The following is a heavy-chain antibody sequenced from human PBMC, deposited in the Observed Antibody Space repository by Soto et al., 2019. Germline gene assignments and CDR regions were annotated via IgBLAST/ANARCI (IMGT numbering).Heavy chain of an antibody. V-gene: IGHV4-39*01. D-gene: IGHD3-3*02. CDR1: GDSIISSDFY. J-gene: IGHJ5*02. Sequence: TLSLTCTVSGDSIISSDFYWGWVRQPPGKGLEWIGSIFYLGSSYYNPSLKSRVTMSVDTSKNQFSLRLRSVTAADTALYFCARHSLALRKNNWFDPWGQGIMVTVSS. CDR3: ARHSLALRKNNWFDP. CDR2: IFYLGSS.